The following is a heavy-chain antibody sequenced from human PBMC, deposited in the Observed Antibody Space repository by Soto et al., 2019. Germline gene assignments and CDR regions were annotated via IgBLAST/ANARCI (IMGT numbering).Heavy chain of an antibody. V-gene: IGHV4-61*01. CDR3: ARTMVGARAGYFDY. Sequence: SETLSLTCTVSGGSVSSGSYYWSWIRQPPGKGLEWIGYIYYSGSTNYNPSLKSRVTISVDTSKNQFSLKLSSVTAADTAVYYCARTMVGARAGYFDYWGRGTLVTVSS. J-gene: IGHJ4*02. CDR1: GGSVSSGSYY. D-gene: IGHD1-26*01. CDR2: IYYSGST.